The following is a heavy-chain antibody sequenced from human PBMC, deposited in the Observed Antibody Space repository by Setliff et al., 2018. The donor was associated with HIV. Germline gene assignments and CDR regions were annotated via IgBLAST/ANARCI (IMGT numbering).Heavy chain of an antibody. V-gene: IGHV5-51*01. D-gene: IGHD3-22*01. Sequence: PGESLKISCKGSGYSFTSYWIGWVRQMPGKGLEWMGIIYPGDSDTRYSPSFQGQVTIPADKSISTAYLQWSSLKASDTAMYYCASLSGYSGDAFDVWGQGTMVTVSS. J-gene: IGHJ3*01. CDR3: ASLSGYSGDAFDV. CDR1: GYSFTSYW. CDR2: IYPGDSDT.